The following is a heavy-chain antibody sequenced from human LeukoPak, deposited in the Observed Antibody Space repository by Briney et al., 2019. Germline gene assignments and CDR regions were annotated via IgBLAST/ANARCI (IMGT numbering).Heavy chain of an antibody. D-gene: IGHD6-13*01. CDR1: GFTVSSNY. CDR3: ARYPGIAAAGGDY. CDR2: ISSSSSYT. Sequence: GGSLRLSCAASGFTVSSNYMSWIRQAPGKGLEWDSYISSSSSYTNYADSVKGRFTISRDNAKNSLYLQMNSLRAEDTAVYYCARYPGIAAAGGDYWGQGTLVTVSS. J-gene: IGHJ4*02. V-gene: IGHV3-11*03.